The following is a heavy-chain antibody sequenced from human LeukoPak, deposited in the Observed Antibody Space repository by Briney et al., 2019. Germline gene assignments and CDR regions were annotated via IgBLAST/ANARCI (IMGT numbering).Heavy chain of an antibody. CDR1: GDSASINNAA. V-gene: IGHV6-1*01. Sequence: SQTLSLTCAISGDSASINNAAWNWIRQSPSRGLEWLGRTYYRSKWYNDYAVSVKSRITINPDTSKNQFSLQLNSVTPEDTAVYYCARDRAPGSGYRYSFDYWGQGTLATVSS. CDR3: ARDRAPGSGYRYSFDY. CDR2: TYYRSKWYN. J-gene: IGHJ4*02. D-gene: IGHD3-22*01.